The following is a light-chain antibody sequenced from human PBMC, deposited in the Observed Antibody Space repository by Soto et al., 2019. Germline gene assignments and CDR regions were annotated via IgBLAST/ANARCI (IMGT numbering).Light chain of an antibody. CDR2: DAS. CDR3: QQRKSWPAIT. V-gene: IGKV3-11*01. Sequence: EVVLTQSPATLSVSLGERATLTCRASESVFGYLAWYQHKPGQAPPLLIYDASNTATGVPARFSGSGSGTDFTPTISSLEPEDFAVYYCQQRKSWPAITFGQGTRLEIK. J-gene: IGKJ5*01. CDR1: ESVFGY.